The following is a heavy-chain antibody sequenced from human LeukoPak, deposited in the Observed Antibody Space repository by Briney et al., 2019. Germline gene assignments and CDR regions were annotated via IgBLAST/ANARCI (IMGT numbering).Heavy chain of an antibody. D-gene: IGHD6-13*01. Sequence: SETLSLTCTVSGGSISSYSWSWIRQPPGKGLEWIGYIYYSGSTNYNPSLKSRVTISVDTSKNQFSLKLSSVTAADTAVYYCASLIAAAGTLSDYGGEGTLVTVSS. V-gene: IGHV4-59*01. CDR1: GGSISSYS. CDR3: ASLIAAAGTLSDY. J-gene: IGHJ4*02. CDR2: IYYSGST.